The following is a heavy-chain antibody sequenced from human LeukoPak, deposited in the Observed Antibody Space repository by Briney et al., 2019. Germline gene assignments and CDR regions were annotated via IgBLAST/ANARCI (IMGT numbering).Heavy chain of an antibody. Sequence: SETLSLTCTVSGGSISSSSYCWGWIRQPPGKGLEWIGSIYYSGSTNYNPSLKSRVTISVDTSKNQFSLKLSSVTAADTAVYYCARDQSPLTYYDFWSGYPSLQGFDPWGQGTLVTVSS. CDR3: ARDQSPLTYYDFWSGYPSLQGFDP. J-gene: IGHJ5*02. V-gene: IGHV4-39*07. CDR2: IYYSGST. CDR1: GGSISSSSYC. D-gene: IGHD3-3*01.